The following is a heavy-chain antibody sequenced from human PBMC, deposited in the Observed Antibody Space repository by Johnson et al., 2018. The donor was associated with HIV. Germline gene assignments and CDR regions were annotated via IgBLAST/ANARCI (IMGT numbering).Heavy chain of an antibody. V-gene: IGHV3-30*18. CDR3: AKGRDSSGFGACDI. D-gene: IGHD3-22*01. CDR2: ISYDGSNK. Sequence: QVQLVESGGGVVQPGRSPRLSCAASGFTFSRYGIHWVRQAPGKGLEWVAVISYDGSNKKYADSVKGRFTISRDNSKNTLYLQMNSLRAEDTAVYYCAKGRDSSGFGACDIWGQGTMVTVSS. J-gene: IGHJ3*02. CDR1: GFTFSRYG.